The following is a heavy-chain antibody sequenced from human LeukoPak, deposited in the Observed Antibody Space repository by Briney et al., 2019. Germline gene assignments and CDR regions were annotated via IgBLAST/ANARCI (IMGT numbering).Heavy chain of an antibody. D-gene: IGHD1-26*01. CDR3: ARGGWERGYFQH. CDR1: GYTFTGYY. CDR2: INPNSGGT. V-gene: IGHV1-2*06. Sequence: ASXXVSCKASGYTFTGYYMHWVRQAPGQGLEWMGRINPNSGGTNYAQKFQGRVTMTRDTSISTAYMELSRLRSDDTAVYYCARGGWERGYFQHWGQGTLVTVSS. J-gene: IGHJ1*01.